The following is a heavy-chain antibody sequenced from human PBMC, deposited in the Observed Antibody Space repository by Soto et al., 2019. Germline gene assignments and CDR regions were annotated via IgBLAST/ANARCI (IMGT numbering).Heavy chain of an antibody. V-gene: IGHV3-30-3*01. CDR2: ISYDGSNK. CDR3: ASLPIPYPYYYYYYGMDV. J-gene: IGHJ6*02. Sequence: QVQLVESGGGVVQPGRSLRLSCAASGFTFSSYAMHWVRQAPGKGLEWVAVISYDGSNKYYADSVKGRFTISRDNSKNTLYLQMNSLRAEDTAVYYCASLPIPYPYYYYYYGMDVWGQGTTVTVSS. CDR1: GFTFSSYA.